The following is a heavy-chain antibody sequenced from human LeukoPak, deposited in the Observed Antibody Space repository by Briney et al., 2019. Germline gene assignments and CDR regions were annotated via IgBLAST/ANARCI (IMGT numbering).Heavy chain of an antibody. D-gene: IGHD5-24*01. CDR1: GASISNYY. J-gene: IGHJ4*02. CDR2: IYNSGST. CDR3: ARGAMATTPFFDY. Sequence: PSETLSLTCTVSGASISNYYWNWIRQPPGKGLEWIGHIYNSGSTKYNPSLQSRVTMSVDTSKNQFSLNLSSVTAADTAVYYCARGAMATTPFFDYWGQGTLVTVSS. V-gene: IGHV4-59*01.